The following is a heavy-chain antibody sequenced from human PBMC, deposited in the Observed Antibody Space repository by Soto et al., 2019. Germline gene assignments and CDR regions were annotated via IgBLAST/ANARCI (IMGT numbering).Heavy chain of an antibody. CDR1: GFSVSTSGVG. CDR3: AHKGGRGAGMDV. Sequence: QITLKESGPTLVKPTQTLTLTCTFSGFSVSTSGVGVAWIRQSPGKALEWLALIYWDNDKRYSPFLQSRVTITKDTSKNQVVLTMTNMDHVDTATYYCAHKGGRGAGMDVWGQGTTVTVSS. J-gene: IGHJ6*02. V-gene: IGHV2-5*02. D-gene: IGHD2-15*01. CDR2: IYWDNDK.